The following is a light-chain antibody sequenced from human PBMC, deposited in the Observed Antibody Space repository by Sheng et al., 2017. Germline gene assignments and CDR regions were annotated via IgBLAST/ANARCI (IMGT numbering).Light chain of an antibody. J-gene: IGLJ2*01. CDR3: SSHTTGSTLLVV. CDR1: SGDLDVYNS. V-gene: IGLV2-14*03. CDR2: DVT. Sequence: QPALSQPASVSGSPGQSITLSCTGASGDLDVYNSVSWYQQRPGKAPQLILYDVTARPSAVSDRFSGSKSGNTASLTISGLQAEDEAYYYCSSHTTGSTLLVVFGGGTRLTVL.